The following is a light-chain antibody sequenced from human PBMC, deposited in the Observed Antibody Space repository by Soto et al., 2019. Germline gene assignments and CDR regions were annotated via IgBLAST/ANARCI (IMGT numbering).Light chain of an antibody. CDR2: GAS. CDR3: QQYGSSPPLT. V-gene: IGKV3-20*01. CDR1: QSVSNNY. J-gene: IGKJ4*01. Sequence: EIVLTQSPGTLSLSPGESATLSCRASQSVSNNYLAWYQQKPGQAPRLLIYGASSRATGIPDRFSGSGSGTDFTLTISRLEPEDFAVYYCQQYGSSPPLTFGGGTKVDIK.